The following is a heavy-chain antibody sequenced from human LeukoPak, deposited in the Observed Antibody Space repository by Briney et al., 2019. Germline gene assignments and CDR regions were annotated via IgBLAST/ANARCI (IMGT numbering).Heavy chain of an antibody. CDR3: ARDRLRWPKIDY. D-gene: IGHD4-23*01. CDR2: IYYSVTT. V-gene: IGHV4-39*07. Sequence: PSETLSLTCTVSGGSISSSDYYWGWIRQPPGKGLEWIGSIYYSVTTYYNPSLKSRVTISVDTSKNQFSLKLNSVTAADTAVYYCARDRLRWPKIDYWGQGTLVTVSS. CDR1: GGSISSSDYY. J-gene: IGHJ4*02.